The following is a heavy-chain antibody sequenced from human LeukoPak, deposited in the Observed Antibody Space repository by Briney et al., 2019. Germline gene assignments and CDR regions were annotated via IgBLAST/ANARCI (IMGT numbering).Heavy chain of an antibody. D-gene: IGHD6-19*01. CDR3: ARNVAVAGIIIAWFDP. Sequence: ASVKVSCKASGYTFTSYGISWLRQAPGQGLEWMGWISAYNGNTNYAQKLQGRVTMTTDTSTSTAYMELRSLRSDDTAVYYCARNVAVAGIIIAWFDPWGQGTLVTVSS. J-gene: IGHJ5*02. CDR1: GYTFTSYG. CDR2: ISAYNGNT. V-gene: IGHV1-18*01.